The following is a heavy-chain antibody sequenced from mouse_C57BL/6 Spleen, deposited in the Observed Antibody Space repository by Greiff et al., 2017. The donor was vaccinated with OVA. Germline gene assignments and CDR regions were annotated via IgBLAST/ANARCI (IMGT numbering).Heavy chain of an antibody. D-gene: IGHD1-1*01. CDR2: ISSGGDYI. Sequence: EVQLVESGEGLVKPGGSLKLSCAASGFTFSSYAMSWVRQTPEKRLEWVAYISSGGDYIYYADTVKGRFTISRDNARNTLYLQMSSLKSEDTAMYYCTRDRADYYGSSYGYAMDYWGQGTSVTVSS. CDR3: TRDRADYYGSSYGYAMDY. CDR1: GFTFSSYA. V-gene: IGHV5-9-1*02. J-gene: IGHJ4*01.